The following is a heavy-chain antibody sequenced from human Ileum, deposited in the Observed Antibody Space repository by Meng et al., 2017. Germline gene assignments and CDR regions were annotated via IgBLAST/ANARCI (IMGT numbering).Heavy chain of an antibody. J-gene: IGHJ3*02. CDR2: ISAYNGKT. CDR1: GYTSIKYA. V-gene: IGHV1-18*01. D-gene: IGHD3-10*01. CDR3: AGGGVELGYIDAFDI. Sequence: ASVKVSCKASGYTSIKYAISWVRQAPGQGLEWMGWISAYNGKTYYAQKLQGRVTMTTDTSTSTAYMELRSLRSDDTAVYYCAGGGVELGYIDAFDIWGQGTKVTVSS.